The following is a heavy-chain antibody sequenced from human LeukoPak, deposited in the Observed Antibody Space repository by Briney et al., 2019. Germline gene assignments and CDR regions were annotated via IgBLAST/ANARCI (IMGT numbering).Heavy chain of an antibody. Sequence: GASVKVSCKASGYTFTSYGISWVRQAPGQGLEWMGWINPNSGGTNYAQKFQGRVTMTRDTSISTAYMELSRLRSDDTAVYYCARGLGFDPWGQGTLVTVSS. V-gene: IGHV1-2*02. J-gene: IGHJ5*02. CDR2: INPNSGGT. CDR1: GYTFTSYG. D-gene: IGHD6-6*01. CDR3: ARGLGFDP.